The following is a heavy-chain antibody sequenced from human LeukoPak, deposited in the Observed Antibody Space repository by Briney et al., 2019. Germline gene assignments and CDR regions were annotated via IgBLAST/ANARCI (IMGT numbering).Heavy chain of an antibody. D-gene: IGHD2-15*01. CDR1: GFTFSSYA. CDR3: AKAQGYCSGGSCYFDY. J-gene: IGHJ4*02. CDR2: ISGSGGST. Sequence: SGGSLRLSCAASGFTFSSYAMSWVRQAPGKGLEWVSAISGSGGSTYYADSVKGRFTISRDNSKNTLYLQMNSLRAEDTAVYYCAKAQGYCSGGSCYFDYWGQGTLVTVSS. V-gene: IGHV3-23*01.